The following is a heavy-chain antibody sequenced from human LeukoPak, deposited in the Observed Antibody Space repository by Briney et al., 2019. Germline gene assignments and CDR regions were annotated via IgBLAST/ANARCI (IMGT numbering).Heavy chain of an antibody. CDR2: IDHTRDT. J-gene: IGHJ5*02. Sequence: PSETLSLTCAVYGASFSNSYWSWIRQPPGKGLEWIGEIDHTRDTKYNPSLKGRVTISVDTSKNQFSLDLTSVTATDTAVYYCAIASQLGSYNWFDPWGQGILVTVSS. CDR1: GASFSNSY. CDR3: AIASQLGSYNWFDP. V-gene: IGHV4-34*01. D-gene: IGHD1-1*01.